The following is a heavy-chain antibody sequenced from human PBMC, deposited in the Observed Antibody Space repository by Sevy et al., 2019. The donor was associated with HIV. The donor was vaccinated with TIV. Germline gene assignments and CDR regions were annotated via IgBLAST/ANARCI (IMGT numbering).Heavy chain of an antibody. CDR1: GFPVSSNY. Sequence: GGSLLSCAASGFPVSSNYMSWVRQAPGKGLEWVSVIYSDGSTYHADSVKGRFTISRDNSKNTLYLQMNSLRVEDTAVYYCARGKSGYGYGLDYWGQGTLVTVSS. D-gene: IGHD5-18*01. J-gene: IGHJ4*02. CDR3: ARGKSGYGYGLDY. CDR2: IYSDGST. V-gene: IGHV3-66*01.